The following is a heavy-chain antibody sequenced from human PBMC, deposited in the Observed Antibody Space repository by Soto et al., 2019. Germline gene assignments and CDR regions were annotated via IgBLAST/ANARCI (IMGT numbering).Heavy chain of an antibody. V-gene: IGHV1-18*01. J-gene: IGHJ6*01. Sequence: ASVKVSCKAAGYNVTTYGISWVRQAPGQGLEWMGWISGDSVNTKSAPKLQDRITMTTDTSAGTAYMELRRLRSDDTAVYFCEREGQQQAQETYYYFYGMDIWGQGTTVTVSS. D-gene: IGHD6-13*01. CDR3: EREGQQQAQETYYYFYGMDI. CDR1: GYNVTTYG. CDR2: ISGDSVNT.